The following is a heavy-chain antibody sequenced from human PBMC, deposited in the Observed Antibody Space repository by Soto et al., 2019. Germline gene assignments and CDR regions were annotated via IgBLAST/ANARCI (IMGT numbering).Heavy chain of an antibody. CDR1: GGSISTSNYY. J-gene: IGHJ4*01. D-gene: IGHD3-10*01. CDR2: GHFSEST. CDR3: ARARGVLKRNDSNI. V-gene: IGHV4-39*01. Sequence: SATLSRTCIVSGGSISTSNYYWAWIRQPPGKALEWSGRGHFSESTYYNPSLWSRVTISVDTSQNQISLSRGSVTAADTAVYSCARARGVLKRNDSNIWGNGTLVTVSS.